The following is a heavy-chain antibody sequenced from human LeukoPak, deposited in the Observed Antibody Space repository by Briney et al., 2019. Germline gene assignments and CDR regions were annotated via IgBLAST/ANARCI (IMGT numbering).Heavy chain of an antibody. Sequence: SETLSLTCTVSGDSMRSTNDYWGWMRQPPGKGLEWIGNVYYIGNTYYNPSLKSRVTISVDTSKNQFSLKLTSVTAADTAVYYCARSYSSVFYYYMDVWGKGTTVTVSS. V-gene: IGHV4-39*01. CDR1: GDSMRSTNDY. J-gene: IGHJ6*03. CDR2: VYYIGNT. D-gene: IGHD6-19*01. CDR3: ARSYSSVFYYYMDV.